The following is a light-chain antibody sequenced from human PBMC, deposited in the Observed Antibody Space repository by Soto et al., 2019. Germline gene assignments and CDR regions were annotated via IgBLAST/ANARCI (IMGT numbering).Light chain of an antibody. Sequence: AIQLTQSPSSLSASVGDRVTITCRASQGISSALAWYQQKPGKGPKLLIYDASSLESGVPSRFSGSGSGTDFTLTISSLQPEDFATYYCQQFNSYPLTFGGGTKVEIK. CDR3: QQFNSYPLT. V-gene: IGKV1-13*02. J-gene: IGKJ4*01. CDR2: DAS. CDR1: QGISSA.